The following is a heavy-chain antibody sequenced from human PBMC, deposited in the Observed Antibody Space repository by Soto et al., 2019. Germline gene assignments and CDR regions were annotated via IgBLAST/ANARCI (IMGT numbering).Heavy chain of an antibody. CDR1: GFTFSSYG. V-gene: IGHV3-30*03. CDR2: ISSDGSNK. J-gene: IGHJ4*02. Sequence: VQLVESGGGVVQPGRSLRLSCAASGFTFSSYGMHWVRQAPGKGLEWVAVISSDGSNKYYADSVKGRFTISRDNAKNTLYLQMNSLRAEDKAVYYCVGGYYFGDYWGQGTLVTVSS. CDR3: VGGYYFGDY. D-gene: IGHD3-22*01.